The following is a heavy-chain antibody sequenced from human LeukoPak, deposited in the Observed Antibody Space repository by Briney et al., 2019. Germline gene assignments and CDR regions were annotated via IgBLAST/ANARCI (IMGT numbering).Heavy chain of an antibody. Sequence: SETLSLTCTVSGGSISSYYWSWIRQPPGKGLEWIGSLYYSGSTYYNPSLKSRVTISVDTSKNQFSLKLSSVTAADTAVYYCARREYDGVMRHAFDIWGQGTMVTVSS. CDR3: ARREYDGVMRHAFDI. CDR1: GGSISSYY. CDR2: LYYSGST. V-gene: IGHV4-39*01. J-gene: IGHJ3*02. D-gene: IGHD3-16*01.